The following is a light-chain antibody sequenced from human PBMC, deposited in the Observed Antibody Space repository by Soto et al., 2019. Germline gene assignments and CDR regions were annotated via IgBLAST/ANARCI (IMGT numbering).Light chain of an antibody. CDR3: QQSYSTFFT. Sequence: DIQMTQSPSSLSASVGDRVTITCRAGETICTLLNWYQQKPGKAPKLLIYAASSLQSGVPSRFSGSGSGTDFTLTISSLQREDFATYYCQQSYSTFFTFGPGTKVDIK. J-gene: IGKJ3*01. V-gene: IGKV1-39*01. CDR1: ETICTL. CDR2: AAS.